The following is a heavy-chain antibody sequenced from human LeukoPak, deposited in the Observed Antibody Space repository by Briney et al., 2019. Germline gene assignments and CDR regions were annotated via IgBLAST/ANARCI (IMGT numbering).Heavy chain of an antibody. J-gene: IGHJ6*02. CDR3: ARVGPAVAGTHFYYGRDV. CDR2: IYYSGSA. D-gene: IGHD6-19*01. CDR1: GGTISDDY. V-gene: IGHV4-59*01. Sequence: SETLSLTCTVSGGTISDDYWSWIRQPPGKGLEWIGYIYYSGSANYNPSLKSRVTISVDTSKNQFSLKLTSVTAADSAVYYCARVGPAVAGTHFYYGRDVWGQGTTVTVSS.